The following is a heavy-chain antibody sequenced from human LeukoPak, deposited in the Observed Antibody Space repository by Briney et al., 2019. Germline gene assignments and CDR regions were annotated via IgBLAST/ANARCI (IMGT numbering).Heavy chain of an antibody. Sequence: GGSLRLSCAASGFTFSSYSMNWVRQAPGKGLEWVSSISSSSSYIYYADSVKGRFTISRDNAKNSLYLQMNSLRAEDTAVYYCAKDSIFGVVTLGGYFDYWGQGTLVTVSS. V-gene: IGHV3-21*01. CDR3: AKDSIFGVVTLGGYFDY. J-gene: IGHJ4*02. D-gene: IGHD3-3*01. CDR2: ISSSSSYI. CDR1: GFTFSSYS.